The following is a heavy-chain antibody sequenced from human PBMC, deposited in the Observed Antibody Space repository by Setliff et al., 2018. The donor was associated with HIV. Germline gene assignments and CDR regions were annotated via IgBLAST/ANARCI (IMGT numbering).Heavy chain of an antibody. Sequence: SVKVSCKASGDTFSRYAISWVRQAPGQGLEWMGGIIPILGEAKYAQKFQGTVTITADKSTSTVYMELSSLKSEDTAAYYCASAYDYYMDVWGKGTTVTVSS. J-gene: IGHJ6*03. V-gene: IGHV1-69*10. CDR3: ASAYDYYMDV. CDR1: GDTFSRYA. CDR2: IIPILGEA.